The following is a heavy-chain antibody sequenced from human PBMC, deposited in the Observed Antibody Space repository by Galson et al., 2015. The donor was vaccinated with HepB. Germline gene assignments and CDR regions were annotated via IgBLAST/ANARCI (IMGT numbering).Heavy chain of an antibody. J-gene: IGHJ3*02. V-gene: IGHV3-33*01. CDR3: ARAVGYCSSTSCYRRDDAFDI. Sequence: SLRLSCAASGFTFSSYGMHWVRQAPGKGLEWVAVIWYDGSNKYYADSVKGRFTISRDNSRNTLYLQMNSLRAEDTAVYYCARAVGYCSSTSCYRRDDAFDIWGQGTMVTVSS. D-gene: IGHD2-2*01. CDR2: IWYDGSNK. CDR1: GFTFSSYG.